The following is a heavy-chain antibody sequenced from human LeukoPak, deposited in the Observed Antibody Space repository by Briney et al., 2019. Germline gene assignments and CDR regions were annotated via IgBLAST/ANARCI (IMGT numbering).Heavy chain of an antibody. V-gene: IGHV4-34*01. J-gene: IGHJ4*02. Sequence: SETLSLTCAVYGGSFSGYYWSWIRQPPGKGLEWIGEINHSGSTNYNPSLKSRVTISVDTSKNQFSLKLGSVTAADTAVYYCARGARLWFGELFVYWGQGTLVTVSS. CDR2: INHSGST. D-gene: IGHD3-10*01. CDR3: ARGARLWFGELFVY. CDR1: GGSFSGYY.